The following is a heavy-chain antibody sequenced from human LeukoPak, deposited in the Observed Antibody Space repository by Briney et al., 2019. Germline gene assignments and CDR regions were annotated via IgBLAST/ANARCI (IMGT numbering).Heavy chain of an antibody. CDR2: ISTYNGNT. J-gene: IGHJ5*02. Sequence: ASVKVSCKTSGYSFTSYGINWVRQAPGQGLEWMGWISTYNGNTNYAQYLQGRVTMTTDTSTSTAYMELRSLRSDDTAVYYCARDGGQSYDILTGYYNNDWFDPWGQGTLVTVSS. CDR1: GYSFTSYG. D-gene: IGHD3-9*01. V-gene: IGHV1-18*01. CDR3: ARDGGQSYDILTGYYNNDWFDP.